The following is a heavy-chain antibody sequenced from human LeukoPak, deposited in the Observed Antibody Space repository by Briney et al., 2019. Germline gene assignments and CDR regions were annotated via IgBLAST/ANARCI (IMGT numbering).Heavy chain of an antibody. CDR2: TRYDGSNE. D-gene: IGHD1-7*01. V-gene: IGHV3-30*02. J-gene: IGHJ4*02. CDR3: AKDERNWNYNLASQTYD. CDR1: GFTFSNYG. Sequence: GGSLRLSCAASGFTFSNYGMHWVRQAPGKGLEWVAFTRYDGSNEYYADSVKGRFTISRDNSKNTLYLQMSSLRAEDTAVYYCAKDERNWNYNLASQTYDWGQGTLVTVSS.